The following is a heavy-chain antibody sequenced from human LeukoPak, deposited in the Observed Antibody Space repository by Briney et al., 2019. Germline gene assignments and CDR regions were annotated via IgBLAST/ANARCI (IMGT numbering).Heavy chain of an antibody. D-gene: IGHD5-24*01. CDR2: IIPIFGTA. J-gene: IGHJ6*03. V-gene: IGHV1-69*05. Sequence: SVKVSCKASGGTFSSYAISWVRQAPGQGLEWMGGIIPIFGTANYAQKFQGRVTMTRDTSTSTAYMELRSLRSDDTAVYYCARNTYGYKFSMDVWGKGTTVTVSS. CDR3: ARNTYGYKFSMDV. CDR1: GGTFSSYA.